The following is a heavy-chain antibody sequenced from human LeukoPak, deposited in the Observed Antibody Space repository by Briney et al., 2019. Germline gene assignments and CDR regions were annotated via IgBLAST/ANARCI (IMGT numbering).Heavy chain of an antibody. CDR2: IYTSGST. V-gene: IGHV4-61*02. CDR1: GDSINSANYY. J-gene: IGHJ3*02. Sequence: PSETLSLTCTVSGDSINSANYYWTWVRQPAGKGLELIGRIYTSGSTNYNPSLKSRVTISVDTSKNQFSLRLTSVTAADTAVYYCARARYCTGGACRLPDVFDIWGQGTIVAVSS. D-gene: IGHD2-8*02. CDR3: ARARYCTGGACRLPDVFDI.